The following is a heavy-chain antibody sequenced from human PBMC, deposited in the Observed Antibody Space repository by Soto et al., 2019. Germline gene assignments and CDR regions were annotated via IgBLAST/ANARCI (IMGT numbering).Heavy chain of an antibody. Sequence: ASVKVSCKVSGYTLTELSMHWVRQAPGKGLEWMGGFDPEDGETIYAQKFQGRVTMTEDTSTDTAYMELSSLRSEDTAVYYCATAEGYCTNGVCYGTDWFAPWGQGTLVTVSS. D-gene: IGHD2-8*01. J-gene: IGHJ5*02. V-gene: IGHV1-24*01. CDR3: ATAEGYCTNGVCYGTDWFAP. CDR1: GYTLTELS. CDR2: FDPEDGET.